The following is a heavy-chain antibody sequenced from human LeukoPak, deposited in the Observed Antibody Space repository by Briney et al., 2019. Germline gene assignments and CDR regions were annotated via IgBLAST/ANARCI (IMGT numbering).Heavy chain of an antibody. Sequence: ASVKVSCKVSGYTLTELSMHWVRQAPGKGLEWMGGFDPEDGETIYAQKFQGRVTMTEDTSTDTAYMEPSSLRSEGTAVYYCAVLEIYSGSPQYYFDYWGQGTLVTVSS. CDR3: AVLEIYSGSPQYYFDY. V-gene: IGHV1-24*01. J-gene: IGHJ4*02. CDR1: GYTLTELS. CDR2: FDPEDGET. D-gene: IGHD1-26*01.